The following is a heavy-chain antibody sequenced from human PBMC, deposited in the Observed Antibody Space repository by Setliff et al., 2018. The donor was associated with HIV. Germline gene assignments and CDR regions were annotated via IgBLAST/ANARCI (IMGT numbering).Heavy chain of an antibody. CDR1: GGSISSYY. D-gene: IGHD6-13*01. CDR2: IYYTGTT. CDR3: ARRYSSSGYAYDI. Sequence: SETLSLTCSVSGGSISSYYWSWIRQPPGKGLEWIGYIYYTGTTKYNPSLKSRVTISIDTSKNQFSLKLTSVTAADTAVYTCARRYSSSGYAYDIWGQGTMVTVSS. V-gene: IGHV4-59*08. J-gene: IGHJ3*02.